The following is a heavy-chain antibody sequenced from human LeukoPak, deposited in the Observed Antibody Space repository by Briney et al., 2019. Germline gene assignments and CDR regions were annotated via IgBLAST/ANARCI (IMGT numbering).Heavy chain of an antibody. CDR1: GGSISSYY. D-gene: IGHD2-2*01. CDR2: IYYSGST. CDR3: ARTLNEDIVVVPAAMFDY. V-gene: IGHV4-59*08. Sequence: SETLSLTCTVSGGSISSYYWSWIRQPPGKGLEWIGYIYYSGSTNYNPSLKSRVTISVDTSKNQFSLKLSSVTAADTAVYYCARTLNEDIVVVPAAMFDYWGQGTLVTVS. J-gene: IGHJ4*02.